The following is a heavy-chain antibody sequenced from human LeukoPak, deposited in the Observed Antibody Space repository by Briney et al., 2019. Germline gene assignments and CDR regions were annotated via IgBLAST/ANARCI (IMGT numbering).Heavy chain of an antibody. CDR1: GGSISSSSYY. J-gene: IGHJ5*02. D-gene: IGHD4-17*01. CDR2: IYYSGST. V-gene: IGHV4-39*01. CDR3: ARHELQFYGDYAWFDP. Sequence: PSETLSLTCTVSGGSISSSSYYWGWIHQPPGKGLEWIGSIYYSGSTYYNPSLKSRVTISVDTSKNQFSLKLSSVTAADTAVYYCARHELQFYGDYAWFDPWGQGTLVTVSS.